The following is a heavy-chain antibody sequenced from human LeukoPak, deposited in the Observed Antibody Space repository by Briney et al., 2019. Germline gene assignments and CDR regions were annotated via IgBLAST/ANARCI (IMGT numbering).Heavy chain of an antibody. CDR2: INPSGGST. V-gene: IGHV1-46*01. CDR3: ARDSPRSGPSYYFDY. Sequence: ASVKVSCKASGYTFTSYYMHWVRQAPGQGLEWMGIINPSGGSTSYAQKFQGRATMTRDTSTSTVYMELSSLRSEDTAVYYCARDSPRSGPSYYFDYWGQGTLVTVSS. CDR1: GYTFTSYY. J-gene: IGHJ4*02. D-gene: IGHD2-15*01.